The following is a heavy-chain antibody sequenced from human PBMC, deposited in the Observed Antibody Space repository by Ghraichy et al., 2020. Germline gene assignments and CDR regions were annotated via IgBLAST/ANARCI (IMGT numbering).Heavy chain of an antibody. CDR3: ARDWGREEDAFDI. CDR1: GFTFSSYW. Sequence: GGSLRLSCAASGFTFSSYWMSWVRQAPGKGLEWVANIKQDGSEKYYVDSVKGRFTISRDNAKNSLYLQMNSLRAEDTAVYYCARDWGREEDAFDIWGQGTMVTVSS. J-gene: IGHJ3*02. V-gene: IGHV3-7*03. D-gene: IGHD3-16*01. CDR2: IKQDGSEK.